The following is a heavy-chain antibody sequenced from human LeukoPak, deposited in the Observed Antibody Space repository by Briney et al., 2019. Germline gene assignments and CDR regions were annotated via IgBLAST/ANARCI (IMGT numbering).Heavy chain of an antibody. CDR3: ATDNAGFSLHGNFDY. CDR2: IGGSGVDI. CDR1: GFTFSRNA. Sequence: GGSLRLSCAASGFTFSRNAMNWVRQAPGKGLEWVSAIGGSGVDIFYADSVKGRFTISRDNSKNTLYLQMGSLRAEDTALYYCATDNAGFSLHGNFDYWGQGTQVTVSS. J-gene: IGHJ4*02. D-gene: IGHD3-9*01. V-gene: IGHV3-23*01.